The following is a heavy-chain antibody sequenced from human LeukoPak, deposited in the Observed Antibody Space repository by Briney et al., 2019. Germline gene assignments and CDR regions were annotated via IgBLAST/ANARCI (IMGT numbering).Heavy chain of an antibody. D-gene: IGHD3-22*01. CDR2: IIPIFGTA. V-gene: IGHV1-69*05. J-gene: IGHJ4*02. Sequence: ASVKVSCKASGGTFSSYAISWVRQAPGQGLEWMGRIIPIFGTANYAQKFQGRVTITTDESTSTAYMELSSLRSEDTAVYYCARESTPMIVFDYRGQGTLVTVSS. CDR3: ARESTPMIVFDY. CDR1: GGTFSSYA.